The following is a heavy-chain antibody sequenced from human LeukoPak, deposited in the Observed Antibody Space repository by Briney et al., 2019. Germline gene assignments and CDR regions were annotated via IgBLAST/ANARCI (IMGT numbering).Heavy chain of an antibody. V-gene: IGHV3-23*01. CDR3: AKIVAAAGPFDY. Sequence: PGGSLRLSCAASGFTFSSYSMNWVRQAPGKGLEWVSAISGSGGSTYYADSVKGRFTISRDNSKNTLYLQMNSLRAEDTAVYYCAKIVAAAGPFDYWGQGTLVTVSS. D-gene: IGHD6-13*01. CDR2: ISGSGGST. CDR1: GFTFSSYS. J-gene: IGHJ4*02.